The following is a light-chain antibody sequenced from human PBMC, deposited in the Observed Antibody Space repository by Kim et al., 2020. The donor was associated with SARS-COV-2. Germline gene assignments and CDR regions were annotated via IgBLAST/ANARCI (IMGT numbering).Light chain of an antibody. J-gene: IGKJ1*01. CDR1: QSVSTY. CDR3: QQRNNWPPWT. CDR2: GAS. V-gene: IGKV3-11*01. Sequence: PGERATLSCRASQSVSTYLAWYQQKPGQAPRLLIFGASNRAAGIPARFSGSGSGTDFTLTISSLEPEDFAVYYCQQRNNWPPWTFGQGTKVDIK.